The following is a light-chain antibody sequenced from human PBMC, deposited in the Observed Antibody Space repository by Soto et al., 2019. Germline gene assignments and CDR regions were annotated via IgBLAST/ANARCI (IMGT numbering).Light chain of an antibody. V-gene: IGKV1-9*01. CDR3: QQLNTLPFT. CDR1: HDISTY. J-gene: IGKJ5*01. CDR2: EAS. Sequence: DIQLTQSPSLLSASVGDRVTITCRASHDISTYLAWYQQKPGKAPKLMIYEASTLQSGVPSRFGGSGSGTEFTLTISGLLPEDFATYHCQQLNTLPFTFGQGTRLEIK.